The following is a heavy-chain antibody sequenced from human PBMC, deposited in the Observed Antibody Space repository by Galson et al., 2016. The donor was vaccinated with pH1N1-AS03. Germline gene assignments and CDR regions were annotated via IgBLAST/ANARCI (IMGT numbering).Heavy chain of an antibody. CDR1: GYTVTTYG. Sequence: SVKVSCKASGYTVTTYGITWVRRAPGQGLEWMGWISAFSGNTVYAQSLQGRVTISIDTSTTTVYMELRNLGSDDTAVYYCASRLRGGVGFLDAFDFWGQGTLLTVSS. CDR3: ASRLRGGVGFLDAFDF. CDR2: ISAFSGNT. D-gene: IGHD3-10*01. J-gene: IGHJ3*01. V-gene: IGHV1-18*01.